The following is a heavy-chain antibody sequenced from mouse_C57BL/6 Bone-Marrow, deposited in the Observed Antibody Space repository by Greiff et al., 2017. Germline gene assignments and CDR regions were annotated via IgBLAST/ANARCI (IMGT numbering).Heavy chain of an antibody. J-gene: IGHJ4*01. Sequence: VQLKESVAELVRPGASVKLSCTASGFNIKNTYMHWVKQRPEQGLEWIGRIDPANGNTKYAPKFQGKATITADTSSNTAYLQLSSLTSEDTAIYYCAPSWEWLLRYYAMDYWGQGTSVTVSS. V-gene: IGHV14-3*01. D-gene: IGHD2-3*01. CDR1: GFNIKNTY. CDR3: APSWEWLLRYYAMDY. CDR2: IDPANGNT.